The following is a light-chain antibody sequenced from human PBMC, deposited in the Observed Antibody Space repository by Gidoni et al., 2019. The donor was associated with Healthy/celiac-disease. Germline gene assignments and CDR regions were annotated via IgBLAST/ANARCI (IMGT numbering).Light chain of an antibody. V-gene: IGKV1-39*01. J-gene: IGKJ4*01. CDR1: QSTSSY. Sequence: DIQMTLSPSSLSASVGDRVTITCRASQSTSSYLNWYQQKPGTAPKLLINDGSSMQSGVPSNCSSSRSGTEFTLTISSLQPEEFATFYCQQSYSTPPLTFGGGTKVEIK. CDR2: DGS. CDR3: QQSYSTPPLT.